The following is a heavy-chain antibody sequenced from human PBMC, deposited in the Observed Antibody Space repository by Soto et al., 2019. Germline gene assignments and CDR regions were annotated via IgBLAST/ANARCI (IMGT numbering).Heavy chain of an antibody. CDR3: ARYITSFGY. V-gene: IGHV4-59*08. CDR1: GGSISSYY. J-gene: IGHJ4*02. Sequence: SETLSLTCTVSGGSISSYYWSWIRQPPGKGLEWIGYIYYSGSTNYNPSLKSRVTISVDTSKNQFSLKLSSVTAADTAVYYCARYITSFGYWGQGTLVTVSS. CDR2: IYYSGST.